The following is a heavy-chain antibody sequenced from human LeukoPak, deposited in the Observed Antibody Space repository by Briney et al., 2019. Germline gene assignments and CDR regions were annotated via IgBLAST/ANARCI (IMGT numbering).Heavy chain of an antibody. V-gene: IGHV3-21*01. CDR3: ASVTAMVLSY. D-gene: IGHD5-18*01. CDR1: GFTFSSYR. Sequence: GGSLRLSCADSGFTFSSYRMNWVRQAPGAGREWASSISSCSSYIYYAASVKGRSTISRDNAKNSPYLQMNSLRAEDTAVYYCASVTAMVLSYWGQGTLVTVSS. CDR2: ISSCSSYI. J-gene: IGHJ4*02.